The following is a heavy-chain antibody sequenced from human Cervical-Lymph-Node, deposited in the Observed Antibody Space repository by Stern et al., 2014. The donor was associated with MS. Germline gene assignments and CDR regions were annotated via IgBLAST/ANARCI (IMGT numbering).Heavy chain of an antibody. V-gene: IGHV3-21*01. D-gene: IGHD6-19*01. CDR3: ASVAVAGTGDQHYYYGLDV. J-gene: IGHJ6*02. CDR2: ISARSADI. Sequence: EVQLVESGGGLVKPGGSLRLSCAASGFTFRTYTMNWVRQATGKGLEWISSISARSADINYADSVKGRFTISRDNAKKSLFLQMNSLRVEDTAVYYCASVAVAGTGDQHYYYGLDVWGQGTTVTVSS. CDR1: GFTFRTYT.